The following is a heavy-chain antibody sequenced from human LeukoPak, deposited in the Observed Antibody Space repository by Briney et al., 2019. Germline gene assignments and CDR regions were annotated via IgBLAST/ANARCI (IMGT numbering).Heavy chain of an antibody. D-gene: IGHD3-10*01. V-gene: IGHV4-59*01. CDR2: IAYRGST. CDR1: GGSISSYY. Sequence: ETLSLTCTVSGGSISSYYWTWIRQPPGEGLEWVGHIAYRGSTGYNPSLKSRFTISVDTSKNHFSLKLTSVAPAATAVYYCATRGGDYWGQGTLVTVSS. J-gene: IGHJ4*02. CDR3: ATRGGDY.